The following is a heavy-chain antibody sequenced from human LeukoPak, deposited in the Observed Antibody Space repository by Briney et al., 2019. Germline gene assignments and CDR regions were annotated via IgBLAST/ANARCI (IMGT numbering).Heavy chain of an antibody. CDR2: ISSSSSYI. Sequence: GGSLRLSCAASGFTFSSYSMNWVRQAPGKGLEWVSSISSSSSYIYYADSVKGRFTISSDNAKNSLYLQMNSLRAEDTAVYYCARKQTYCSGGSCYFGGVDYWGQGTLVTVSS. CDR3: ARKQTYCSGGSCYFGGVDY. V-gene: IGHV3-21*01. CDR1: GFTFSSYS. J-gene: IGHJ4*02. D-gene: IGHD2-15*01.